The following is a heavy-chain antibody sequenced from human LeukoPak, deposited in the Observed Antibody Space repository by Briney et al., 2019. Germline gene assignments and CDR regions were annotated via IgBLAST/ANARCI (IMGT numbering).Heavy chain of an antibody. CDR2: IRHDGSTK. J-gene: IGHJ3*02. Sequence: PGGSLRLSCAASGFTFSSYGMHWVRQAPGKGLEWVAFIRHDGSTKYYADSVKGRFTISRDNSKSTLYLQMNSLRAEDTAVYYCAKGFRGATNDAFDIWGQGTMVT. CDR1: GFTFSSYG. V-gene: IGHV3-30*02. CDR3: AKGFRGATNDAFDI. D-gene: IGHD1-26*01.